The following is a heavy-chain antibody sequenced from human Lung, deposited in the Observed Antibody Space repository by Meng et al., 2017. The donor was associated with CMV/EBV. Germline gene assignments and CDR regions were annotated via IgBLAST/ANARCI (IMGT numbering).Heavy chain of an antibody. D-gene: IGHD2-8*01. V-gene: IGHV3-30-3*01. CDR1: GFMFSSYA. CDR3: ARGGVLLVYVIGEY. J-gene: IGHJ4*01. Sequence: GGSLRLSCAASGFMFSSYAMHWVRQAPGKGLEWVAVISDDGNYKYYTDSVKGRFTISRDNSKNTLYLQMNSLRAEDTAVYYCARGGVLLVYVIGEYWGHGTXVTVSS. CDR2: ISDDGNYK.